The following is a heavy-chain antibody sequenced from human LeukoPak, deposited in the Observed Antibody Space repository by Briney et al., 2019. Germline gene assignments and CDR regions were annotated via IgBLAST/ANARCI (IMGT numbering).Heavy chain of an antibody. CDR2: VYYSGST. CDR3: ARVGSGYSYGPSDS. J-gene: IGHJ4*02. CDR1: GGSVNNYY. V-gene: IGHV4-39*07. D-gene: IGHD5-18*01. Sequence: SETLSLTCTVSGGSVNNYYWGWIRQPPGMGLAWIGLVYYSGSTYYNPSLKSRVTISIDTSKNQFSLWLNSVTAADTAVYYCARVGSGYSYGPSDSWGQGTLVTVSS.